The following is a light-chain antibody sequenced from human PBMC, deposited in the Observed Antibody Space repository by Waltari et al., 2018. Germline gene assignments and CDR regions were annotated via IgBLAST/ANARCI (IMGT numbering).Light chain of an antibody. V-gene: IGKV3-11*01. CDR2: DAS. Sequence: EIVLTQSPATLSLSPGERATLSCSASQSVNSYLAWYQQRPGQAPRLLIYDASNRATGIPARFSGSGSGTDFTLTISSLEPEDFAVYYCQQRSNWPGTFGQGTKVEIK. CDR1: QSVNSY. CDR3: QQRSNWPGT. J-gene: IGKJ1*01.